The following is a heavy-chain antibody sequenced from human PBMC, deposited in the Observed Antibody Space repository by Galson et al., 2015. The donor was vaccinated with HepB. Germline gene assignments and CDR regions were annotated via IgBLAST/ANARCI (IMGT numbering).Heavy chain of an antibody. J-gene: IGHJ3*02. CDR2: IKSKTDGGTT. Sequence: SLRLSCAASGFTFSNAWMSWVRQAPGKGREWVGRIKSKTDGGTTDYAAPVKGRFTISRDDSKNTLYLQMNSLKTEDTAVYYCTRRKVVTAIYTDAFDIWGQGTMVTVSS. CDR3: TRRKVVTAIYTDAFDI. CDR1: GFTFSNAW. D-gene: IGHD2-21*02. V-gene: IGHV3-15*01.